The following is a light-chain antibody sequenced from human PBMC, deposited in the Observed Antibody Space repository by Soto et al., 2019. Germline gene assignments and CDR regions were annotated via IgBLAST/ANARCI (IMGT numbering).Light chain of an antibody. J-gene: IGKJ1*01. V-gene: IGKV3-11*01. CDR2: QTS. CDR3: HQRQSWPRT. CDR1: QYINTR. Sequence: TLSPGTLSSYTNARATLSWRASQYINTRLAWYQHRPGQAPRLLIYQTSLRAAGIPARFSASGSGTDFTLTISDVQPEDFALYYCHQRQSWPRTFGQGTKVEIK.